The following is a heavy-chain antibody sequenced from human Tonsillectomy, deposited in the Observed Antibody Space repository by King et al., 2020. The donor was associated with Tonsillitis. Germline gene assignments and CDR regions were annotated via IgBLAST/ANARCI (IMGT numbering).Heavy chain of an antibody. CDR2: ISASGYTT. J-gene: IGHJ4*02. V-gene: IGHV3-23*04. Sequence: VQLVESGGGLVQPGGSLRLSCAASGFTFSSYAMSWVRQAPGKGLEWVSAISASGYTTYYADSVKGRFPFSRDNSKNTLYLLMNSLRAEDTAVYYCAGLGKGELGLEPFDSWGQGTPVTVSS. CDR1: GFTFSSYA. CDR3: AGLGKGELGLEPFDS. D-gene: IGHD1-7*01.